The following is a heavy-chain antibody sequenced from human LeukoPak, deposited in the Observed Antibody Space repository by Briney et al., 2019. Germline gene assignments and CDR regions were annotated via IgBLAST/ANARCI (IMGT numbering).Heavy chain of an antibody. V-gene: IGHV4-31*03. J-gene: IGHJ4*02. Sequence: LQTLSLTCTVSGGSISSGGYYWSWIRQHPGKGLEWIGYIYYSGSTYYNPSLKSRVTISVDTSKNQFSLKLSSVTAADTAVYYCARETPRLPIVDYWGQGTLVTVSS. CDR3: ARETPRLPIVDY. CDR2: IYYSGST. D-gene: IGHD3-16*01. CDR1: GGSISSGGYY.